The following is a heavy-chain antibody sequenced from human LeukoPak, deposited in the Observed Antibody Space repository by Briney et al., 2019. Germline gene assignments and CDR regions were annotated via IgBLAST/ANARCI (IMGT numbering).Heavy chain of an antibody. CDR1: GFSFSSYH. D-gene: IGHD5-24*01. CDR2: IFPDGHQE. V-gene: IGHV3-7*01. J-gene: IGHJ4*02. CDR3: ARWRWQQSEFDL. Sequence: GGSLRLSCVASGFSFSSYHMSWVRQAPGKGLGCVAHIFPDGHQESCDASVRGRFTVSRDNAKDSVFLQMNSLRVEDTAIYYCARWRWQQSEFDLWGQGALVTVSS.